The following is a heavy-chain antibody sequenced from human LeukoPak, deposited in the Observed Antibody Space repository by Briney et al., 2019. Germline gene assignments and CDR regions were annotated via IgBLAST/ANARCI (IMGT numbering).Heavy chain of an antibody. CDR1: GFTFSSYS. CDR2: ISSSSSYI. J-gene: IGHJ6*02. D-gene: IGHD6-13*01. V-gene: IGHV3-21*01. CDR3: ALLSAAAANHYYYYYGMDV. Sequence: PGGSLRLSCAASGFTFSSYSMNWVRQAPGKGLEWVSSISSSSSYIYYADSVKGRFTISRDNAKNSLYLQMNSLRAEDTAVYYCALLSAAAANHYYYYYGMDVWGQGTTVTVSS.